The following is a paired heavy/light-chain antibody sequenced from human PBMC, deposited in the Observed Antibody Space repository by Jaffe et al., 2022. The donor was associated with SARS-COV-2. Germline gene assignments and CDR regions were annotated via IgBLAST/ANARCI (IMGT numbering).Heavy chain of an antibody. J-gene: IGHJ4*02. CDR3: ARDRSVVRF. CDR1: GFSLSDYY. CDR2: ISSSGDII. V-gene: IGHV3-11*01. Sequence: QVKLVESGGGLVKPGGSLRLSCAASGFSLSDYYMSWIRQTPGKGLEWISYISSSGDIIYNADSVKGRFTISRDNAQNSLYLHMSGLRPEDTAMYYCARDRSVVRFWGQGTLVTVSS.
Light chain of an antibody. CDR1: QSVYNNY. CDR3: QQYGGSPPT. CDR2: VTSSRAP. Sequence: EIVLTQSPGTLSLSPGERATLSCRASQSVYNNYVAWYQQKPGQAPRLLVYVTSSRAPSRAPGIPDRFSGSGSETDFTLTISRLEPEDFAVYYCQQYGGSPPTFGPGTKVDFK. J-gene: IGKJ3*01. V-gene: IGKV3-20*01.